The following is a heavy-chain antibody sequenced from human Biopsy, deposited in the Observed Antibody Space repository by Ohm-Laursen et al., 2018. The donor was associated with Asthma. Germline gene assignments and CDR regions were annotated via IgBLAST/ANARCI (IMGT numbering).Heavy chain of an antibody. J-gene: IGHJ4*02. Sequence: SLRLSRTASGFTFRDYYMTWIRQAPGKGLEWVAYISSRGSNLYYADSVKGRFTISRDNPKKSVYLQLDSLRVEDTAVYYCARGYSTSWYFGYWGQGTVVTVSS. V-gene: IGHV3-11*01. D-gene: IGHD6-13*01. CDR1: GFTFRDYY. CDR3: ARGYSTSWYFGY. CDR2: ISSRGSNL.